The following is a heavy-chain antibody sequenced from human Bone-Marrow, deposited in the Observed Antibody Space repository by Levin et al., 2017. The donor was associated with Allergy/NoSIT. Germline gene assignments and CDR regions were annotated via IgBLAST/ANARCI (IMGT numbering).Heavy chain of an antibody. J-gene: IGHJ1*01. CDR2: INPNSGGT. V-gene: IGHV1-2*02. CDR3: ARVKVTAYRQRHAEYFQH. Sequence: ASVKVSCKASGYTFTGYYMHWVRQAPGQGLEWMGWINPNSGGTNYAQKFQGRVTMTRDTSISTAYMELSRLRSDDTAVYYCARVKVTAYRQRHAEYFQHWGQGTLVTVSS. CDR1: GYTFTGYY. D-gene: IGHD2-21*02.